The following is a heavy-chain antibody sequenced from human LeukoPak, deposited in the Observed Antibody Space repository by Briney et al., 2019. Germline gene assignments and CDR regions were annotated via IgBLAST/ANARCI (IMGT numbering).Heavy chain of an antibody. Sequence: GASVKVSCKASGYTFTSYYMHWVRQAPGQGLEWMGIINPSGGSTSYAQKFQGRVTMTRDTSTSTVYMELSSLRSEDTAVYYCARGPSSVVTAIPFYFDYWGQGTLVTVSS. D-gene: IGHD2-21*02. V-gene: IGHV1-46*01. CDR2: INPSGGST. CDR1: GYTFTSYY. CDR3: ARGPSSVVTAIPFYFDY. J-gene: IGHJ4*02.